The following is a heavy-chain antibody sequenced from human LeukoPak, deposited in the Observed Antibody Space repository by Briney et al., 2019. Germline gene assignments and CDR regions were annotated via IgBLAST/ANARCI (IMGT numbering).Heavy chain of an antibody. D-gene: IGHD6-13*01. Sequence: NPGGSLRLSCAASGFTFSSYSMNWVRQAPGKGLEWVSSISSSSSYIYYADSVKGRFTISRDNAKNSLYLQMNSLRAEDTAVYYCAREYSSSWYDAFDIWGQGTMVTVSS. V-gene: IGHV3-21*01. CDR3: AREYSSSWYDAFDI. J-gene: IGHJ3*02. CDR1: GFTFSSYS. CDR2: ISSSSSYI.